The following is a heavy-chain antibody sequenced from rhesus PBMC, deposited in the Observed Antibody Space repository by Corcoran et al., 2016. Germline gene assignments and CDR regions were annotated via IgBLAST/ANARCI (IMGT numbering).Heavy chain of an antibody. CDR3: ARKGRPLDY. CDR2: IYGSCTST. V-gene: IGHV4S10*01. CDR1: GGSISDSYR. D-gene: IGHD1-44*02. J-gene: IGHJ4*01. Sequence: QVQLQESGPGVVKPSETLSLTCAVSGGSISDSYRWSWIRQPPGKGLEWIGYIYGSCTSTNYNPSLKSRVTISKDASKNQFSLKLSSVTAADTAVYYCARKGRPLDYWGQGVLVTVSS.